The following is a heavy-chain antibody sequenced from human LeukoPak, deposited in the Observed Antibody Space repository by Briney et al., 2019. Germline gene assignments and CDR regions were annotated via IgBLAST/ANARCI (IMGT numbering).Heavy chain of an antibody. V-gene: IGHV4-59*12. CDR1: GVSISSYY. CDR2: ISYSAST. Sequence: PSETLSLNCTASGVSISSYYWSWIRQPPGKGQGCLGYISYSASTTYNPSLKSRVTISVDTSKNHFSLKLRSVTAADTAVYYCARDADYDISGNDAFDIWGQGTMVTVSS. D-gene: IGHD3-22*01. J-gene: IGHJ3*02. CDR3: ARDADYDISGNDAFDI.